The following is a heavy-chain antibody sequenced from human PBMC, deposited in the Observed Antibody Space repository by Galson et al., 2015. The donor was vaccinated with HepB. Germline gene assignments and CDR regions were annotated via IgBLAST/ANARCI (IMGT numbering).Heavy chain of an antibody. Sequence: ETLSLTCAVSGYSISSGYYWGWIRQPPGKGLEWIGTINHSGSTNYNPSLKSRVTMSVVTSKNQFSLKLSSVTAADTAVYYCARGVAAAGTETHYYYYMDVWGKGTTVTVSS. D-gene: IGHD6-13*01. CDR2: INHSGST. CDR3: ARGVAAAGTETHYYYYMDV. CDR1: GYSISSGYY. V-gene: IGHV4-38-2*01. J-gene: IGHJ6*03.